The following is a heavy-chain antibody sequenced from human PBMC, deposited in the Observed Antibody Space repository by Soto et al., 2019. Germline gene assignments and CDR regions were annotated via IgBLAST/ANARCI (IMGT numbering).Heavy chain of an antibody. D-gene: IGHD3-9*01. J-gene: IGHJ6*03. CDR3: ARVGYDILTGYYNPHYYYYYMDV. CDR1: GFTFSDHY. V-gene: IGHV3-72*01. CDR2: TRNKANSYTT. Sequence: GGSLRLSCAASGFTFSDHYMDWVRQAPGKGLEWVGRTRNKANSYTTEYAASVKGRFTISRDDSKNSLYLQMNSLKTEDTAVYYCARVGYDILTGYYNPHYYYYYMDVWGKGTTVTVSS.